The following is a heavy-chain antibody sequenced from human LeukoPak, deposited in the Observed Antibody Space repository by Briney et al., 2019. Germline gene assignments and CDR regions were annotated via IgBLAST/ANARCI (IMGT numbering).Heavy chain of an antibody. D-gene: IGHD6-13*01. V-gene: IGHV4-59*01. CDR2: IYYSGST. J-gene: IGHJ6*03. CDR3: ASLRYSSSWSYYYYYMDV. CDR1: GGSISSYY. Sequence: PSETLSLTCTVSGGSISSYYWSWIRQPPGKGLEWIGYIYYSGSTNYNPSLKSRVTISVDTSKNQFSLKLSSVTAADTAVYYCASLRYSSSWSYYYYYMDVWGKGTTVTVSS.